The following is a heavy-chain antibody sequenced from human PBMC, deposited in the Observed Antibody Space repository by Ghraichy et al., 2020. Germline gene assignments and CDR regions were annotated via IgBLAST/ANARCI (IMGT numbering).Heavy chain of an antibody. CDR1: GITISDYY. D-gene: IGHD6-19*01. CDR3: AREAVAGRIDY. CDR2: ISADSSYI. J-gene: IGHJ4*02. Sequence: LSLTCAASGITISDYYMSWIRQAPGGGLEWVSFISADSSYILYADSVQGRFTISRDNVRNSLHLEMNSLRVEDTATYYCAREAVAGRIDYWGQGTPVTVSS. V-gene: IGHV3-11*06.